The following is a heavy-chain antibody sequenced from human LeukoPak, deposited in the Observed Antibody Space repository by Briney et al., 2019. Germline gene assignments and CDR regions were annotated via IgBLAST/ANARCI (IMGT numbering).Heavy chain of an antibody. D-gene: IGHD5-24*01. CDR2: INPNSGDT. Sequence: ASVKVSCKPSGYTFTGNYMHWVRQAPGQGLEWMGWINPNSGDTYYAQNFQGRVSMSRDTSINTVYMELSRLRSDDTALYYCARGSGYNYLNIDYWGQGTLVTVSS. J-gene: IGHJ4*02. CDR1: GYTFTGNY. V-gene: IGHV1-2*02. CDR3: ARGSGYNYLNIDY.